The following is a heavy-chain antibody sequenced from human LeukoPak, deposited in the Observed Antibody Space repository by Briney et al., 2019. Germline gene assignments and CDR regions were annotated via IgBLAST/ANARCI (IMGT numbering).Heavy chain of an antibody. J-gene: IGHJ5*02. CDR2: INPSGGST. CDR1: GYTFTGYY. V-gene: IGHV1-46*01. Sequence: ASVKVSCKASGYTFTGYYMHWVRQAPGQGLEWMGIINPSGGSTSYAQKFQGRVTMTTDTSTSTAYMELRSLRSDDTAVYYCARGSDWFDPWGQGTLVTVSS. CDR3: ARGSDWFDP.